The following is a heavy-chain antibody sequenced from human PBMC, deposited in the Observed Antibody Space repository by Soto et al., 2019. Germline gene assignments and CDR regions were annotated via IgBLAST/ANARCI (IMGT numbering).Heavy chain of an antibody. V-gene: IGHV3-23*01. CDR1: GFTFSSYG. J-gene: IGHJ4*02. CDR2: ISDGGGST. Sequence: GGSLRLSCAASGFTFSSYGMSWVRQAPGKGLEWVSVISDGGGSTFYADSVKGRFTISRDNSKNTLYLQMNGLRADDTAVYYCVKDHGTAMIRGGLDSWGQGALVTVSS. D-gene: IGHD3-10*01. CDR3: VKDHGTAMIRGGLDS.